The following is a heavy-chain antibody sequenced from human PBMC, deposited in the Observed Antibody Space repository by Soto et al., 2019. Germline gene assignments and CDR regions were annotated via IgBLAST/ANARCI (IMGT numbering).Heavy chain of an antibody. CDR2: ISYDGSNK. J-gene: IGHJ5*02. Sequence: QVQLVESGGGVVQPGRSLRLSCAASGFTFSSYAMHWVHQAPGKGLEWVAVISYDGSNKYYADSVKGRFTISRDNSKNTLYLQMNSLRAEDTAVYYCARASGHSWFDPWGQGTLVTVSS. CDR3: ARASGHSWFDP. V-gene: IGHV3-30-3*01. CDR1: GFTFSSYA. D-gene: IGHD3-3*01.